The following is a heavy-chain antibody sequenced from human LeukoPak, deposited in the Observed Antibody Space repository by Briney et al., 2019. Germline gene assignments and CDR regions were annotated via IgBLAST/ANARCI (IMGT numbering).Heavy chain of an antibody. V-gene: IGHV3-21*01. CDR2: ISSSSSYI. J-gene: IGHJ4*02. Sequence: GGSLRLSCAASGFTFSSYSMNWVRQAPGKGLEWVSSISSSSSYIYYADSVKGRFTISRDNTKNSLYLQMNSLRAEDTAVYYCARGDYYGSDFFDYWGQGTLVTVSS. D-gene: IGHD3-10*01. CDR3: ARGDYYGSDFFDY. CDR1: GFTFSSYS.